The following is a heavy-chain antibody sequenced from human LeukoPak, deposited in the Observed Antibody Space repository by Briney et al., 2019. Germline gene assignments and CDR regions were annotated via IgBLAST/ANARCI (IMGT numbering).Heavy chain of an antibody. CDR3: AKDIVPAFGYYDSSDYYSIRSFDY. CDR1: GFTFSSYA. V-gene: IGHV3-23*01. CDR2: ISGSGGST. D-gene: IGHD3-22*01. J-gene: IGHJ4*02. Sequence: GGSLRLSCAASGFTFSSYAMSWVRQAPGKGLEWVSAISGSGGSTYYADSVKGRFTISRDNSKNTLYLQMNSLRAEDTAVYYCAKDIVPAFGYYDSSDYYSIRSFDYWGQGTLVTVSS.